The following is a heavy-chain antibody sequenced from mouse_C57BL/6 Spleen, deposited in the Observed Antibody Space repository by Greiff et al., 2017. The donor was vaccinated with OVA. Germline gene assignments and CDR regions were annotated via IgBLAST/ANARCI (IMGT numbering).Heavy chain of an antibody. CDR3: ARVYYDYEGPFDD. V-gene: IGHV1-52*01. Sequence: VQLQQPGAELVRPGSSVKLSCKASGYTFTSYWMHWVKQRPIQGLEWIGNIDPSDSETHYNQKFKDKATLTVDKSSSTAYMQLSSLTSEDSAVYYCARVYYDYEGPFDDWGQGTTLTVSS. D-gene: IGHD2-4*01. CDR2: IDPSDSET. CDR1: GYTFTSYW. J-gene: IGHJ2*01.